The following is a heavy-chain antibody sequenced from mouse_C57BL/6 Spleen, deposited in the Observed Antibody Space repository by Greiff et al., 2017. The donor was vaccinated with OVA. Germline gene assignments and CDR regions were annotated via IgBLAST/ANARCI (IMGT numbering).Heavy chain of an antibody. J-gene: IGHJ3*01. CDR1: GYAFSSSW. CDR3: ARESLWFAY. V-gene: IGHV1-82*01. CDR2: IYPGDGDT. Sequence: QVQLKQSGPQLVKPGASVKISCKASGYAFSSSWMNWVKQRPGKGLEWIGRIYPGDGDTNYNGKFKGKATLTADKSSSTAYMQLSSLTSEDSAVYFCARESLWFAYWGQGTLVTVSA.